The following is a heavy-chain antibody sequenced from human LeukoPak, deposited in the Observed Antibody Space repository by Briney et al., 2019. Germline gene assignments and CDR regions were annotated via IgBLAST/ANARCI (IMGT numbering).Heavy chain of an antibody. J-gene: IGHJ4*02. CDR2: IYYSGST. D-gene: IGHD2-8*01. Sequence: SETLSLTCTVSGGSISSYYWTWIRQPPGKGLEWVGYIYYSGSTNYNPSLKSRVTISADTSKNQFSLKLSSVTAADSAVYYCASLRMANFDYWGQGTLVTVSS. CDR3: ASLRMANFDY. CDR1: GGSISSYY. V-gene: IGHV4-59*08.